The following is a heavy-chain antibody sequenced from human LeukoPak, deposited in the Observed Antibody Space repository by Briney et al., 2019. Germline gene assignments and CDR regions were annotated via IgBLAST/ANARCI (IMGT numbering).Heavy chain of an antibody. J-gene: IGHJ4*02. D-gene: IGHD1-26*01. Sequence: PGGSLRLSCAASGFTFSSYSMNWVRQAPGKWLEWVSSISSSSSYIYYADSVKGRFTISRDNAKNSLYLQMNSLRAEDTAVYYCARVRRSGSYHAGRDYWGQGTLVTVSS. V-gene: IGHV3-21*01. CDR1: GFTFSSYS. CDR2: ISSSSSYI. CDR3: ARVRRSGSYHAGRDY.